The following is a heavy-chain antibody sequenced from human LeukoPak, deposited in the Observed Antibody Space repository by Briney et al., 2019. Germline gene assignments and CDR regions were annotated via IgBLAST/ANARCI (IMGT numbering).Heavy chain of an antibody. CDR1: VGSISSYY. D-gene: IGHD5-24*01. CDR2: IYYSGST. V-gene: IGHV4-59*01. J-gene: IGHJ5*02. CDR3: ARERRWLQFGGNWFDP. Sequence: PSETLSLTCTVSVGSISSYYWSWIRQPPGKGLEWIGYIYYSGSTNYNPSLKSRVTISVDTSKNQFSLKLSSVTAADTAVYYCARERRWLQFGGNWFDPWGQGTLVTVSS.